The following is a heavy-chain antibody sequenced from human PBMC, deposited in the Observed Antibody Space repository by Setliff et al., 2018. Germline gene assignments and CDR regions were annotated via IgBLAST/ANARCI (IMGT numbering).Heavy chain of an antibody. CDR2: INAGNGNT. CDR3: ARGWAALGIIGY. Sequence: GASVKVSCKASGYTFTSYAMHWVRQAPGQRLEWMGWINAGNGNTKYSQKFQGRVTMTRNTSTSTAYMELSRLTSEDTAVYFCARGWAALGIIGYWGQGTLVTVSS. J-gene: IGHJ4*02. CDR1: GYTFTSYA. V-gene: IGHV1-3*01. D-gene: IGHD7-27*01.